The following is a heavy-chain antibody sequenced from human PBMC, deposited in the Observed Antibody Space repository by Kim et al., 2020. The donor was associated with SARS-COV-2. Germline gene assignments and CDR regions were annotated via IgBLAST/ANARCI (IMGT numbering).Heavy chain of an antibody. CDR2: IYYSGSI. CDR3: ARLYCGSSSCNGDNWFDS. J-gene: IGHJ5*01. CDR1: GGSVNSGGYY. D-gene: IGHD2-2*01. V-gene: IGHV4-31*03. Sequence: SETLSLTCTVSGGSVNSGGYYWSWIRQYPGKGPEWIGYIYYSGSIYDNPSLKSRLTMSVDTSKNQFSLRLASVTAADAAVYYCARLYCGSSSCNGDNWFDSWGQGTLVTVAS.